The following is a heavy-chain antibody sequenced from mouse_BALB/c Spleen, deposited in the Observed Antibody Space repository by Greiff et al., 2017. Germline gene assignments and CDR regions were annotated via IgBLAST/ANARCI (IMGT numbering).Heavy chain of an antibody. J-gene: IGHJ4*01. CDR3: ARGGLPYAMDY. Sequence: SGPELVKPGALVKISCKASGYTFTSYDINWVKQRPGQGLEWIGWIYPGDGSTKYNEKFKGKATLTADKSSSTAYMQLSSLTSENSAVYFCARGGLPYAMDYWGQGTSVTVSS. D-gene: IGHD2-4*01. CDR2: IYPGDGST. V-gene: IGHV1S33*01. CDR1: GYTFTSYD.